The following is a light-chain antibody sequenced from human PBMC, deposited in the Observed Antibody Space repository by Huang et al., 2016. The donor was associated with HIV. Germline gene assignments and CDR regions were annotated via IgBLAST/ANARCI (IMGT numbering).Light chain of an antibody. V-gene: IGKV1-39*01. CDR1: QSITTY. CDR3: QQGYTTSWT. J-gene: IGKJ1*01. CDR2: ATD. Sequence: DIQMTQSPSSLSASVGDRVTITCRASQSITTYLNWYQQKPGKAPTLLIYATDSLQIGVPSRFSGRGSGTEFTLTISSLQPDDFATYYCQQGYTTSWTFGPGTKVE.